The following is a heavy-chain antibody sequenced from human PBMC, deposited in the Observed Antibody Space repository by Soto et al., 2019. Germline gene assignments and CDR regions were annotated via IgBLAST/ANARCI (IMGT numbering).Heavy chain of an antibody. Sequence: QVQLVQSGAEVKKPGASVKVSCKASGYTFTNFGISWVRQAPGQGLEWMGWISAYNANTNYAQKFQARVTMTTDTSXXXXXXXLXXXXXDXTAXYYXARGGTPIDYWGQGTLVTVSS. V-gene: IGHV1-18*01. J-gene: IGHJ4*02. CDR1: GYTFTNFG. CDR3: ARGGTPIDY. CDR2: ISAYNANT. D-gene: IGHD3-16*01.